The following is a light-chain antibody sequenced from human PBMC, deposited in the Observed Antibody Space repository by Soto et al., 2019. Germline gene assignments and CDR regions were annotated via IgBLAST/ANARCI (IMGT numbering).Light chain of an antibody. CDR2: DVT. V-gene: IGLV2-14*03. Sequence: QSALTQPASVSGSPGQSVTISCTGTSSDVGGYDYVSWYQQHPGKAPKLMIYDVTNRPSGVSTRFSASKSGNTASLTISGLQAEDEADYYCCSFSSITTLIFGGGTKLTVL. J-gene: IGLJ2*01. CDR1: SSDVGGYDY. CDR3: CSFSSITTLI.